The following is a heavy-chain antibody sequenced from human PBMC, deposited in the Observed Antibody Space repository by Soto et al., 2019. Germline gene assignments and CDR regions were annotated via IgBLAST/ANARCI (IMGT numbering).Heavy chain of an antibody. CDR2: IHNSGTS. J-gene: IGHJ5*01. CDR3: ARDFYDSVGYTWFDS. Sequence: PSETLSLTCTVSGDTSSSYYWGWIRQAPGKGLEWIGHIHNSGTSTHNPSLNGRVTISIDMSKKQFSLKLTSLTSADTAVYYCARDFYDSVGYTWFDSWSQGTLVTDSS. D-gene: IGHD3-22*01. CDR1: GDTSSSYY. V-gene: IGHV4-59*01.